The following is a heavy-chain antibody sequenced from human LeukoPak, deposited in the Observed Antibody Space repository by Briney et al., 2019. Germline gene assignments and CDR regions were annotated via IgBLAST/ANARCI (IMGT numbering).Heavy chain of an antibody. J-gene: IGHJ4*02. CDR1: GYTFTGYY. CDR3: ARDFSAYYYDSSGYYFHY. Sequence: ASVKVSCKASGYTFTGYYMHWVRQAPGQGLEWMGWINPNSGGTNYAQKFQGRVTMTRDTSISTAYMELSRLRSDDTAVYYCARDFSAYYYDSSGYYFHYWGQGTLSPSPQ. CDR2: INPNSGGT. V-gene: IGHV1-2*02. D-gene: IGHD3-22*01.